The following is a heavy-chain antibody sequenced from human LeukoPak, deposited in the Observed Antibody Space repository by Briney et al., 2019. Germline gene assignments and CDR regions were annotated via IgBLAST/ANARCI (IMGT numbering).Heavy chain of an antibody. CDR2: IRSKAYGGTT. CDR1: GFTFSSYG. V-gene: IGHV3-49*04. Sequence: GGSLRLSCAASGFTFSSYGMHWVRQAPGKGLEWVGFIRSKAYGGTTEYAASVKGRFTISRDDSKSIAYLQMNSLKTEDTAVYYCTRARWYYDSSGPGDYWGQGTLVTVSS. J-gene: IGHJ4*02. D-gene: IGHD3-22*01. CDR3: TRARWYYDSSGPGDY.